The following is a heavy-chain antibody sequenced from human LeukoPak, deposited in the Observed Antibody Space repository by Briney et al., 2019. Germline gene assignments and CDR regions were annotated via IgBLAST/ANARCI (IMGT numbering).Heavy chain of an antibody. CDR2: ISGSGRST. V-gene: IGHV3-23*01. CDR3: LSYCSGTSCYEINWFDP. D-gene: IGHD2-2*01. CDR1: GFNFSSYA. J-gene: IGHJ5*02. Sequence: PGGSLRLSCAASGFNFSSYAMSWVRQAPGKGLEWVSAISGSGRSTYYADSVKGRFTISRDNSKNTLYLQMDSLRAEDTAVYYCLSYCSGTSCYEINWFDPWGQGTLVTVSS.